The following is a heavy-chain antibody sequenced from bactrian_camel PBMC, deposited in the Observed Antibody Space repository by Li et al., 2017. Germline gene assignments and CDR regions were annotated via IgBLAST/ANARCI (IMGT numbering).Heavy chain of an antibody. CDR3: AVDCRAPAPAAVCRGYQCYSTWGY. J-gene: IGHJ6*01. CDR1: GDTRSRYC. V-gene: IGHV3S1*01. CDR2: IETDGGT. D-gene: IGHD2*01. Sequence: VQLVESGGGSVQAGGSLRLSCAASGDTRSRYCMGWFRQAPGKEREGVAKIETDGGTSYADSVKGRFTVSKDIAKNTLYLQMDSLKPEDTGRYYCAVDCRAPAPAAVCRGYQCYSTWGYWAQGTQVTVS.